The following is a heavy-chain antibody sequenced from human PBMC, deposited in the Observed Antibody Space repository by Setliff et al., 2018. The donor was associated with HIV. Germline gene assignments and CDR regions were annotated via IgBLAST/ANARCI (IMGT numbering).Heavy chain of an antibody. D-gene: IGHD2-2*01. CDR3: ARWSCGRATCYDSPYNWFEP. CDR2: ISAYNGNT. Sequence: ASVKVSCKSSGYTFTDYFIHWVRQAPGQGLEWMGWISAYNGNTNYAQKLQGRVTMTTDTSTSTAYMELTSLRSDDTAVYYCARWSCGRATCYDSPYNWFEPWGQGTLVTVSS. J-gene: IGHJ5*02. V-gene: IGHV1-18*04. CDR1: GYTFTDYF.